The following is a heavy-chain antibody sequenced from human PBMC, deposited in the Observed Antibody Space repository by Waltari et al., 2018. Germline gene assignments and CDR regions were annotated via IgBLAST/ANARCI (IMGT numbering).Heavy chain of an antibody. D-gene: IGHD2-15*01. CDR1: GGSFSGYY. CDR2: INHSGST. CDR3: ARGTGRVVVAATPYHWYFDL. Sequence: QVQLQQWGAGLLKPSETLSLTCAVYGGSFSGYYWSWIRQPPGKGLEWIGEINHSGSTNYKPSLKSRVTISVDTSKNQLSLKLSSVTAADTAVYYCARGTGRVVVAATPYHWYFDLWGRGTLVTVSS. V-gene: IGHV4-34*01. J-gene: IGHJ2*01.